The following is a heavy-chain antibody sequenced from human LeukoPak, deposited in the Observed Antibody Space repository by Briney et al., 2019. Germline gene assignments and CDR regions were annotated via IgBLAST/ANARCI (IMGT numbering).Heavy chain of an antibody. CDR3: ARCCGYDPVDY. Sequence: PGGSLRLSCAASGFTFSSYSMNWVRQAPGKGLEWVSSIGSSSSYIYYADSVKGRFTISRDNAKNSLYLQMNSLRAEDTAVYYCARCCGYDPVDYWGQGTLVTVSS. J-gene: IGHJ4*02. CDR2: IGSSSSYI. CDR1: GFTFSSYS. V-gene: IGHV3-21*01. D-gene: IGHD5-12*01.